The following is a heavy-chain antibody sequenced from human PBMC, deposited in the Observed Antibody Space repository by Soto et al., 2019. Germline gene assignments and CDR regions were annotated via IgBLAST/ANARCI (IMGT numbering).Heavy chain of an antibody. CDR3: AIHAVAMATIFDY. CDR1: VFTFRIYA. Sequence: GGSLILSCAASVFTFRIYAMSWVRQAPGKGLEWVSAISGSGGSTYYADSVKGRFTISRDNSKNTLYLQMNSLRAEDTAVYYCAIHAVAMATIFDYWGQGTLVTVSS. D-gene: IGHD5-12*01. V-gene: IGHV3-23*01. J-gene: IGHJ4*02. CDR2: ISGSGGST.